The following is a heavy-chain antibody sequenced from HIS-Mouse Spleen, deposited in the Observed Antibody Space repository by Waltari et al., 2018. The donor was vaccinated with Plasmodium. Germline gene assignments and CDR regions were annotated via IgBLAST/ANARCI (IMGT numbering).Heavy chain of an antibody. D-gene: IGHD6-13*01. Sequence: QVQLVQSGAEVKKPGASVKVSCTASVYTFTGSFLHWVLQAPGQGLEWMGWINPNRGGTNYAQKFQGRVTMTRDTSISTAYMELSRLRSDDTAVYYCARVLGYKAAAGTFVEYFQHWGQGTLVTVSS. CDR1: VYTFTGSF. J-gene: IGHJ1*01. V-gene: IGHV1-2*02. CDR3: ARVLGYKAAAGTFVEYFQH. CDR2: INPNRGGT.